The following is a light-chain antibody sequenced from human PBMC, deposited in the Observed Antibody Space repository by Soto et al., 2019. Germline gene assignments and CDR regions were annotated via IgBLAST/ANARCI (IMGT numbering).Light chain of an antibody. Sequence: EIVMTQSPGTLSVSPGEGATLSCRASQSVSSNLAWYQQKPGHAPRLLIYGASTRATGIPARFSGSGSGTEFTLTISSLQFEDFAVYYCEQYNNWITFGQGTRLEIK. J-gene: IGKJ5*01. CDR3: EQYNNWIT. CDR2: GAS. V-gene: IGKV3-15*01. CDR1: QSVSSN.